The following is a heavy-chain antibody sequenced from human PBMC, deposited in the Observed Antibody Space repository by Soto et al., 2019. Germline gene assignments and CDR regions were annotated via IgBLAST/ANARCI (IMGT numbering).Heavy chain of an antibody. V-gene: IGHV5-51*01. D-gene: IGHD3-16*01. CDR3: ARHRPHYGGSRSPYYYYYMDV. CDR2: IYPGDSDT. J-gene: IGHJ6*03. Sequence: GESLKISCKGSGYSFTSYWIGWVRQMPGKGLEWMGIIYPGDSDTRYSPSFQGQVTISADKSISTAYLQWSSLKASDTAMYYCARHRPHYGGSRSPYYYYYMDVWGKGTTVTVSS. CDR1: GYSFTSYW.